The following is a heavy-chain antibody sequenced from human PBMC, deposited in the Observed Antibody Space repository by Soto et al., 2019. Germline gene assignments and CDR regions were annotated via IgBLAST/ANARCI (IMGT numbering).Heavy chain of an antibody. V-gene: IGHV3-23*01. CDR3: AKRDSGSGTSPPLIGS. J-gene: IGHJ4*02. CDR1: GFTFTSYS. CDR2: ISGGDTT. Sequence: EVQLLESGGGLVQPGGSLRLSCAASGFTFTSYSMNWVRQAPGKGLEWVSTISGGDTTFYADSVKGRFTISRDESNNTLYLEMNSLRVDDTAVYFCAKRDSGSGTSPPLIGSWGQGTLVTVSS. D-gene: IGHD3-10*01.